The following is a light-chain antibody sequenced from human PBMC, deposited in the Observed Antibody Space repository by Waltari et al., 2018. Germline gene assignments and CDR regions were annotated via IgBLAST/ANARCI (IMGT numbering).Light chain of an antibody. CDR3: QQYNRWPPIT. CDR2: DAS. Sequence: VVLTQSPATLSVSPGESAIISCRASQSVSSNLAWYQQKPGQAPRLLIYDASTRASFIPARFRGSGSGTEFTLTINSLQSDDSATYYCQQYNRWPPITFGQGTRLDIK. V-gene: IGKV3-15*01. CDR1: QSVSSN. J-gene: IGKJ5*01.